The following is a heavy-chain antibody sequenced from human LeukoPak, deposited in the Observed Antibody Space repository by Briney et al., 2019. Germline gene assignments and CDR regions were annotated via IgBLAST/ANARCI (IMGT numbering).Heavy chain of an antibody. CDR1: GGSISSGGYY. CDR2: IYHSGST. Sequence: SQTLSLTCTVSGGSISSGGYYWSWIRQPPGKGLEWIGYIYHSGSTYYNPSLKGRVTISVDRSKNQFSLKLSSVTAADTAVYYCARVLAAAGHFDYWGQGTLVTVSS. CDR3: ARVLAAAGHFDY. D-gene: IGHD6-13*01. V-gene: IGHV4-30-2*01. J-gene: IGHJ4*02.